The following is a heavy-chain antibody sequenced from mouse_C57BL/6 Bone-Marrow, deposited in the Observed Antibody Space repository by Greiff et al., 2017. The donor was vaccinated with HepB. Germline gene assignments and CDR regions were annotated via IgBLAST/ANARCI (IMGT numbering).Heavy chain of an antibody. CDR3: ARSYDYDFDY. Sequence: VQLQQPGAELVMPGASVKLSCKASGYTFTSYWMHWVKQRPGHGLEWIGEIDPSDSYTNYNQKFKGKSTLTVDKSSSTAYMQLSSLTSEDSAVYYCARSYDYDFDYWGQGTTLTVSS. V-gene: IGHV1-69*01. J-gene: IGHJ2*01. CDR2: IDPSDSYT. D-gene: IGHD2-4*01. CDR1: GYTFTSYW.